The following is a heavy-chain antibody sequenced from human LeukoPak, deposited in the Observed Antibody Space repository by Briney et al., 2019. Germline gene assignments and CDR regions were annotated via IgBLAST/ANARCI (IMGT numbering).Heavy chain of an antibody. D-gene: IGHD4-11*01. CDR3: AKDAQRGFDYSNSLEY. CDR1: GFIFSHYG. CDR2: IWHDGSSK. J-gene: IGHJ4*02. V-gene: IGHV3-33*06. Sequence: PGRSLRLSCAASGFIFSHYGMHWVRQAPGKGLEWVAVIWHDGSSKYYADSVKGRFTISRDNSENTVYLQMNSLRAEDTAVHYCAKDAQRGFDYSNSLEYWGQGDLVTVSS.